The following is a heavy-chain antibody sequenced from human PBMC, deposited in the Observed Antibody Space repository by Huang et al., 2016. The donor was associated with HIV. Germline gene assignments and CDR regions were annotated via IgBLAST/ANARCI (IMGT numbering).Heavy chain of an antibody. Sequence: EVQLVESGGGLVQPGRSLRLSCVASGFIFDAYAMHWVRRAPGKGLEWVSGISWNSGSRGDADSVKGRFTISRDNAKNSLYLKMNSLRAEDTALYYCAKDVGSGYDLGYYYGMDVWGQGTTVTVSS. CDR3: AKDVGSGYDLGYYYGMDV. CDR1: GFIFDAYA. V-gene: IGHV3-9*01. CDR2: ISWNSGSR. J-gene: IGHJ6*02. D-gene: IGHD5-12*01.